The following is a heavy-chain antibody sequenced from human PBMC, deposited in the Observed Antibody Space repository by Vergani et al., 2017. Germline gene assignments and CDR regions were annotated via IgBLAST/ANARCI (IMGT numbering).Heavy chain of an antibody. Sequence: QVQLVQSGAEVKKPGSSVKVSCKASGGTFSSYAISWVRQAPGQGLEWMGRIIPILGIANYAQKFQGRVTITADKSTSTAYMERSSLRSEDTAVYYCARAENYCSGGSCYYYWGQGTLVTVSS. D-gene: IGHD2-15*01. V-gene: IGHV1-69*04. J-gene: IGHJ4*02. CDR3: ARAENYCSGGSCYYY. CDR1: GGTFSSYA. CDR2: IIPILGIA.